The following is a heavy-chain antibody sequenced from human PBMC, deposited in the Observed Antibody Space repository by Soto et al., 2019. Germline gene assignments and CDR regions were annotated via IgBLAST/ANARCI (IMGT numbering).Heavy chain of an antibody. Sequence: QVQLVESGGGVVQPGRSLRLSCAASGFIFRNYGMHWVRQAPGKGLEWVAVISYDGNTEYYEDSVKGRFTVSRDNSKNTLYLQMNSLRVEDTALYYCAKWGGTHWYTIDYWGQGTLVTVSS. CDR2: ISYDGNTE. CDR1: GFIFRNYG. J-gene: IGHJ4*02. D-gene: IGHD6-13*01. V-gene: IGHV3-30*18. CDR3: AKWGGTHWYTIDY.